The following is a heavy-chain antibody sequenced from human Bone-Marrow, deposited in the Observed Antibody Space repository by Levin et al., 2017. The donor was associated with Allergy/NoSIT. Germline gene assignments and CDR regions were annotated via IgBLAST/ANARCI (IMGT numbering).Heavy chain of an antibody. D-gene: IGHD3-22*01. CDR2: ISSSGSTI. J-gene: IGHJ4*02. CDR1: GFTFSDYY. V-gene: IGHV3-11*01. CDR3: AREAGIYYYDSSGYYPDDY. Sequence: GGSLRLSCAASGFTFSDYYMSWIRQAPGKGLEWVSYISSSGSTIYYADSVKGRFTISRDNAKNSLYLQMNSLRAEDTAVYYCAREAGIYYYDSSGYYPDDYWGQGTLVTVSS.